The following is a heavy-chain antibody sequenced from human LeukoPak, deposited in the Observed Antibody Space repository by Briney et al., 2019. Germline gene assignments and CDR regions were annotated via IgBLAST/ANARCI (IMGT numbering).Heavy chain of an antibody. J-gene: IGHJ6*03. D-gene: IGHD4-17*01. CDR1: GFTFSSYG. CDR2: IRYDGSNK. V-gene: IGHV3-30*02. Sequence: GGSLRLSCAASGFTFSSYGMHWVRQAPGKGLEWVAFIRYDGSNKSYADSVKGRFTISRDNSKNTLYLQINSLRPEDTAVYYCAGTTTRYYYYYMDVWGKGTTVTVSS. CDR3: AGTTTRYYYYYMDV.